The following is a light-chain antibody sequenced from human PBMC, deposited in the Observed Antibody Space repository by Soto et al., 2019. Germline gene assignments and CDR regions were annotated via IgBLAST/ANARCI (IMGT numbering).Light chain of an antibody. CDR1: QSVSSN. V-gene: IGKV3-15*01. CDR3: HLYNNWPPWT. Sequence: EIVMTQSPATLSVSPGERATLSCRASQSVSSNLAWYQQKPGQALRLLIYGASTRATGIPARFSGSGSGTELTLTISSLQSEDFAIYYCHLYNNWPPWTFGQGTKVEIK. J-gene: IGKJ1*01. CDR2: GAS.